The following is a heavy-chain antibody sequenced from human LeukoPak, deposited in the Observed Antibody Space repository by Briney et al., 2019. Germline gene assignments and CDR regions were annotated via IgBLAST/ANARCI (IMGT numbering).Heavy chain of an antibody. V-gene: IGHV4-30-2*01. D-gene: IGHD6-13*01. CDR1: GGSISSGGYS. J-gene: IGHJ1*01. CDR2: IYHSGST. CDR3: ARVQQLVFQH. Sequence: SETLSLTCAVSGGSISSGGYSWSWIRQPPGKGLEWIGYIYHSGSTYYNPSLKSRVTISVDRSKNQFSLKLSSVTAADTAVYYCARVQQLVFQHWGQGTLVTVSS.